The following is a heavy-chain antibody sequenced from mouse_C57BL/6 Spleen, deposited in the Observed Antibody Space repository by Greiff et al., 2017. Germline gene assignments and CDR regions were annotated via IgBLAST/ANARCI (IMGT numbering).Heavy chain of an antibody. CDR2: INSDGGST. D-gene: IGHD2-1*01. CDR3: ARHTGNYSFWYFDV. V-gene: IGHV5-2*01. CDR1: EYEFPSHD. Sequence: EVKLVESGGGLVQPGESLKLSCESNEYEFPSHDMSWVRKTPEKRLELVAAINSDGGSTYYPDTMERRFIISRDNTKKTLYPQMHSLRSEDTALDYCARHTGNYSFWYFDVWGTGTTVTVSS. J-gene: IGHJ1*03.